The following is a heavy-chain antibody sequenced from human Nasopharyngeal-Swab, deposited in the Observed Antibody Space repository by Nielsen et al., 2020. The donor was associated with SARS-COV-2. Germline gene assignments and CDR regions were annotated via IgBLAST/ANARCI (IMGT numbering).Heavy chain of an antibody. Sequence: SETLSLTCTVFGGSITTTSHYWAWIRQPPGKGLEWIGCVSYRGSTYHNPSLKSRVTASVDTSKNQFSLKVNSLTAAGTGVYYCAGDGAYSGYDWAYWGQGTLVTVSS. J-gene: IGHJ4*02. CDR3: AGDGAYSGYDWAY. V-gene: IGHV4-39*07. D-gene: IGHD5-12*01. CDR2: VSYRGST. CDR1: GGSITTTSHY.